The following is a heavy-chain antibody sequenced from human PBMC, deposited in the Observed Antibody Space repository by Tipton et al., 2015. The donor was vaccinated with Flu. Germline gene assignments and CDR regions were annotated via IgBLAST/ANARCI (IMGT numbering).Heavy chain of an antibody. D-gene: IGHD6-19*01. CDR3: ARAVLY. J-gene: IGHJ4*02. CDR1: GYYISSGYY. V-gene: IGHV4-38-2*01. Sequence: LRLSCAVSGYYISSGYYWGWIRQPPGKGLEWIGSINHSGNTFYNPSLKSRVTISVDTSKNQFSLKLSSVTAADTAVYYCARAVLYWGQGTLVTVSS. CDR2: INHSGNT.